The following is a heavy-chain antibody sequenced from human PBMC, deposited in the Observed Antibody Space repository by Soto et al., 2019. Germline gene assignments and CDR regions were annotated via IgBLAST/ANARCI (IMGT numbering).Heavy chain of an antibody. D-gene: IGHD6-6*01. CDR2: INHSGST. J-gene: IGHJ5*02. V-gene: IGHV4-34*01. CDR3: ARGRPIAAPLRWFDL. CDR1: GGSFSGYY. Sequence: SETLSLTCAVYGGSFSGYYWSWIRQPPGKGLEWIGEINHSGSTNYNPSLKSRVTISVDTSKNQFSLKLSSVTAADTAVYYCARGRPIAAPLRWFDLWGQGTLVTVSS.